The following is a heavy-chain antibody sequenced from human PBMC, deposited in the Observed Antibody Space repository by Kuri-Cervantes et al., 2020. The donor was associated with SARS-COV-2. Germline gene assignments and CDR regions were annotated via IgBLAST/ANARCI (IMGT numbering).Heavy chain of an antibody. CDR1: GFTFSSYS. CDR3: AGSGRYYYYMDV. Sequence: GESLKISCAASGFTFSSYSMNWVRQAPGKGLEWVSSISSSSSYIYYADSVKGRFTISRDNAENSLYLQMNSLRAEDTAVYYCAGSGRYYYYMDVWGKGTTVTVSS. D-gene: IGHD2-8*02. V-gene: IGHV3-21*01. CDR2: ISSSSSYI. J-gene: IGHJ6*03.